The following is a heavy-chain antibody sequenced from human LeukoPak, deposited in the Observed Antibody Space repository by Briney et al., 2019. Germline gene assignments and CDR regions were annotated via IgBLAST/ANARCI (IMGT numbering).Heavy chain of an antibody. CDR3: ARGAGRWAI. CDR1: GGPINSDY. CDR2: IYSSGST. V-gene: IGHV4-59*01. J-gene: IGHJ3*02. Sequence: SETLSLTCTVSGGPINSDYWNWLRQPPGQGLEWIGYIYSSGSTNYNPSLNSRVSISLDTSKNQLSLKLGSVTAADTAVYYCARGAGRWAIWGQGTMVSVSS. D-gene: IGHD4-23*01.